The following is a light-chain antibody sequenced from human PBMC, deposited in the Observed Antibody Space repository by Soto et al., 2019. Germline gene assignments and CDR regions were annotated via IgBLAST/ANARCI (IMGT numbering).Light chain of an antibody. CDR3: SSYTTSTTGV. V-gene: IGLV2-14*03. J-gene: IGLJ3*02. CDR2: NVN. Sequence: QSALNQPASVSGSPGQSITISCTGTSSDVGAYNYVSWYQQHPGKAPKLMIYNVNNRPSGVSNRFSGSKSGNTASLTISGLQADDEADYYCSSYTTSTTGVFGGGTKLTVL. CDR1: SSDVGAYNY.